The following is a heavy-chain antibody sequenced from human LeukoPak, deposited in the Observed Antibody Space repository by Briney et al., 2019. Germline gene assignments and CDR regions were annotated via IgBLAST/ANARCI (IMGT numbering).Heavy chain of an antibody. CDR3: ARVGIAVSWFDP. CDR2: ILPIFGTS. D-gene: IGHD6-19*01. V-gene: IGHV1-69*13. CDR1: GGTFSSYV. J-gene: IGHJ5*02. Sequence: GASVKVSCKASGGTFSSYVINWVRQAPGQGLEWMGGILPIFGTSIYSQQFQGRVTITADESTNTAYMELSSLRSEDTAVYYCARVGIAVSWFDPWGQGTLVTVSS.